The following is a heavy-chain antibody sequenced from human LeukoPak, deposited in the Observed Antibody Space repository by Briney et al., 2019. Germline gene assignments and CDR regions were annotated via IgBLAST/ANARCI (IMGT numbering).Heavy chain of an antibody. D-gene: IGHD6-19*01. V-gene: IGHV4-59*01. CDR1: GGSISSYY. CDR3: ASVLSSSGWYDGWFDP. J-gene: IGHJ5*02. Sequence: SETLSLTCTVSGGSISSYYWSWIRQPPGKGLEWIGYIYYSGSTNYNPSLKGRVTISVDTSKNQFSLKLSSVTAADTAVYYCASVLSSSGWYDGWFDPWGQGTLVTVSS. CDR2: IYYSGST.